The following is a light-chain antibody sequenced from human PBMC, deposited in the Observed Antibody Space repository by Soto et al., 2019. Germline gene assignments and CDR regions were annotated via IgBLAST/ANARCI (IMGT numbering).Light chain of an antibody. CDR3: QQYGNSPIT. V-gene: IGKV3-20*01. CDR2: GAS. CDR1: QSVSSSY. Sequence: EIVLTQSPGTLSLSPGERATLSCRAGQSVSSSYLAWYQQKPGQAPRLLIYGASSRATGIPDRFSGSGSGTDFTLTISRLEPEDFAVYYCQQYGNSPITFGQGRRLEIK. J-gene: IGKJ5*01.